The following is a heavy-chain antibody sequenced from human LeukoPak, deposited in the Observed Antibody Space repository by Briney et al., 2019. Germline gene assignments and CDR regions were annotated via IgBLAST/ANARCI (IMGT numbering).Heavy chain of an antibody. J-gene: IGHJ4*02. CDR2: IYYSGST. V-gene: IGHV4-38-2*01. CDR1: GYSISSGYY. D-gene: IGHD1-26*01. Sequence: SETLSLTCAVSGYSISSGYYWGWIRQPPGKGLEWIGSIYYSGSTYYNPSLKSRVTISVDTSKNQFSLKLSSVTAADTAVYYCARHSSGSYWAYYFDYWGQGTLVTVSS. CDR3: ARHSSGSYWAYYFDY.